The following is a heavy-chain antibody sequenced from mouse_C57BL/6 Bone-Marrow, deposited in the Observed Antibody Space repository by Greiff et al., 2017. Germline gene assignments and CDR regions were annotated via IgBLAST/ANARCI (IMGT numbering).Heavy chain of an antibody. V-gene: IGHV3-6*01. J-gene: IGHJ2*01. CDR2: ISYDGSN. D-gene: IGHD1-2*01. CDR3: ARGGYDYCDY. CDR1: GYSITSGYY. Sequence: VQLKESGPGLVKPSQSLSLTCSVTGYSITSGYYWNWIRQFPGNKLEWMGYISYDGSNNYNPSLKNRISITRDTSKNQFFLKLNSVTTEDTATYYCARGGYDYCDYWGQGTTLTVSS.